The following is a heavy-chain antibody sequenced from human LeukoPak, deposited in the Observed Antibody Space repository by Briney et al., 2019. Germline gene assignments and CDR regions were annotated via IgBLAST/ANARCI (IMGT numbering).Heavy chain of an antibody. CDR3: GRDAQRGFDYSNSLEY. D-gene: IGHD4-11*01. Sequence: GGSLRLSCAASGFIFSHYGMHWVRQAPGMGLEWVAVMWSDGSNRFYAVSVKGRITISRDNSQKTLFLQMNSLRAEDTAIYYCGRDAQRGFDYSNSLEYWGHGTLVTVSS. V-gene: IGHV3-33*01. J-gene: IGHJ4*01. CDR1: GFIFSHYG. CDR2: MWSDGSNR.